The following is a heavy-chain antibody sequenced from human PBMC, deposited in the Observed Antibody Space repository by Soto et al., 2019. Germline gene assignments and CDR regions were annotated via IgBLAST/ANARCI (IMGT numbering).Heavy chain of an antibody. CDR1: GFSISSNY. D-gene: IGHD4-17*01. J-gene: IGHJ4*02. Sequence: EVQLVESGGGLTQPGGSLRLSCAASGFSISSNYMSWVRQAPGKGLEWVSLIYSGGATYYADSVKGRFTISRDNSKNTLYLQMNSLRVEDTAVYYCARGLGNGDYGDPGDYRGQGTLVTVSS. V-gene: IGHV3-53*01. CDR2: IYSGGAT. CDR3: ARGLGNGDYGDPGDY.